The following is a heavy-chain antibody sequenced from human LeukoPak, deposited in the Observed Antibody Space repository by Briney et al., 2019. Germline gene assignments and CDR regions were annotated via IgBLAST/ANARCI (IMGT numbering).Heavy chain of an antibody. CDR3: ARLDGKPLYYYYGMDV. V-gene: IGHV4-39*01. Sequence: SETLSLTCTVSGGSIRSSSSYWGWIRQPPGKGLEWIGSVYYSGSTYYNPSLKSRVTISVDTSKNQFSLKLSSVTAADTAVYYCARLDGKPLYYYYGMDVWGQGTTVTVSS. CDR2: VYYSGST. J-gene: IGHJ6*02. CDR1: GGSIRSSSSY. D-gene: IGHD4-23*01.